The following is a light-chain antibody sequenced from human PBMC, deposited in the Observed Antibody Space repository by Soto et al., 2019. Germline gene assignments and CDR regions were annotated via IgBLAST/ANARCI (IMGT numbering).Light chain of an antibody. Sequence: DIRMTQSPSSLSASFGDTVTITCRESQSISSHLNWYQQKPGKAPNLLMYTASNLQSGIPARFSGSGSGTEFTLTISSLQSEDFAVYYCQQYNNWPPITFGQGTRLEIK. J-gene: IGKJ5*01. CDR2: TAS. CDR3: QQYNNWPPIT. CDR1: QSISSH. V-gene: IGKV1-39*01.